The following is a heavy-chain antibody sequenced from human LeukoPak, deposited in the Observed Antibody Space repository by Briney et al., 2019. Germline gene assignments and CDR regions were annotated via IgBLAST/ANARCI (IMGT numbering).Heavy chain of an antibody. V-gene: IGHV3-48*03. CDR3: AELGITMIGGV. Sequence: GGSLSLSCAAAEFTFSSYDMNWVRQAAGKGLERVTYISSSGSTIYYADSVKGRFTISRDNAKNSLYLQMNSLRAEDTAVYYCAELGITMIGGVWGKGTTVTISS. CDR1: EFTFSSYD. CDR2: ISSSGSTI. J-gene: IGHJ6*04. D-gene: IGHD3-10*02.